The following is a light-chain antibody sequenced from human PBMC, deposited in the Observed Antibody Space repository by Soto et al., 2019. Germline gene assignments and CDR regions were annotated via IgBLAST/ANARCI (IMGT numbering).Light chain of an antibody. CDR1: QSVSSSY. Sequence: EFVLTQSPGTLSLSPGERATLSCRASQSVSSSYLAWYQQKPGQAPRLLIYGASSRATGIPDRFSGSGSGTDFTLTISRLEPEDFAVYYCQQYGSSPLFTFGPVTKVDIK. CDR3: QQYGSSPLFT. CDR2: GAS. V-gene: IGKV3-20*01. J-gene: IGKJ3*01.